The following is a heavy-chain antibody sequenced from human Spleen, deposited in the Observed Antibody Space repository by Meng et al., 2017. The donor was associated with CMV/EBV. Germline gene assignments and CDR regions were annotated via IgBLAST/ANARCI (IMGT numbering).Heavy chain of an antibody. V-gene: IGHV4-34*01. D-gene: IGHD2-2*01. CDR1: YV. Sequence: YVWSWIRQPPGKGLQWIGEINNSGSTNLNPSLKSRVTISVDTSKNQFSLKMTSVTAADTAVYYCARSLGYCSTASCPPGGKGPLDSWGQGALVTVSS. CDR2: INNSGST. J-gene: IGHJ4*02. CDR3: ARSLGYCSTASCPPGGKGPLDS.